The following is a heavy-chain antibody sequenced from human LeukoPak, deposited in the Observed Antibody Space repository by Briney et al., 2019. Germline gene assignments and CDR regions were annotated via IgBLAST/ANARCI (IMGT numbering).Heavy chain of an antibody. CDR2: LSPRGGLS. D-gene: IGHD3-10*01. V-gene: IGHV3-23*01. CDR3: VKDALNYYGSGTYLMDV. Sequence: GGSLRLSCSASGFPFSSYSMSWVRQGPGKGLQWVSGLSPRGGLSYYADSVKGRFTISRDDSKNTLYLGMNSLRAEDTAVYYCVKDALNYYGSGTYLMDVWGKGTTVIVSS. CDR1: GFPFSSYS. J-gene: IGHJ6*04.